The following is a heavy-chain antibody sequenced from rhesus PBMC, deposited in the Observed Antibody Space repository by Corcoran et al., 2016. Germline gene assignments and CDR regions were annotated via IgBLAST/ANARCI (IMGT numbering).Heavy chain of an antibody. D-gene: IGHD3-16*01. CDR3: ASTPYYSGSYPPSY. Sequence: QLQLQESGPGLVKPSATLSVTCAVSGGSISSSYWSWIRQAPGKGLEWIGYIYGSGSRTNYNPTLKSRVTLSVDTSKNQLALELSSVTAADTAVDYCASTPYYSGSYPPSYWGQGVLVTVSS. V-gene: IGHV4-169*02. CDR2: IYGSGSRT. CDR1: GGSISSSY. J-gene: IGHJ4*01.